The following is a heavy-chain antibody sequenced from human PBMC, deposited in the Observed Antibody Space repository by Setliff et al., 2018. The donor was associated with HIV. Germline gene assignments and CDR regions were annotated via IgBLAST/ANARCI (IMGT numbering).Heavy chain of an antibody. Sequence: GGSLRLSCVASGFVFYSFDMNWVRQTPEKGLEWVSAISPGSDITYYADSVKGRFTISRDDAKNMLFLQMNSLGPEDTAIYYCAKPTSGLYPRSFDLWGQGTRVTVSS. V-gene: IGHV3-23*01. CDR2: ISPGSDIT. CDR1: GFVFYSFD. CDR3: AKPTSGLYPRSFDL. J-gene: IGHJ3*01. D-gene: IGHD3-3*01.